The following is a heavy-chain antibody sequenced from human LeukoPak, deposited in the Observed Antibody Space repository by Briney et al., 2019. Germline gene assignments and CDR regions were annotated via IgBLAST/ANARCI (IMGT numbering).Heavy chain of an antibody. CDR2: INSNGSST. D-gene: IGHD6-13*01. J-gene: IGHJ4*02. Sequence: GGSLRLSCAASGFTFSSYWMHWVRQAPGKGLVWVSRINSNGSSTSYADSVKGRFTISRDNSKNTLYLQMNSLRAEDTAVYYCADPGQQLAYWGQGTLVTVSS. CDR3: ADPGQQLAY. V-gene: IGHV3-74*01. CDR1: GFTFSSYW.